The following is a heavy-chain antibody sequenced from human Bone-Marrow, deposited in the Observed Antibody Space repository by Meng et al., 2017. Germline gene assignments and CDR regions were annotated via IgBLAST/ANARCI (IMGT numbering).Heavy chain of an antibody. CDR2: ISGSGGST. Sequence: GESLKISCAASGFTFSSYAMSWVRQAPGKGLEWFSAISGSGGSTYYADSVKGRFTIARDNSKNTLYLQMNSLRAEDTAVYDCAKGVRGYCSGGSCYLGYYWGQGTLVTVSS. V-gene: IGHV3-23*01. CDR3: AKGVRGYCSGGSCYLGYY. J-gene: IGHJ4*02. D-gene: IGHD2-15*01. CDR1: GFTFSSYA.